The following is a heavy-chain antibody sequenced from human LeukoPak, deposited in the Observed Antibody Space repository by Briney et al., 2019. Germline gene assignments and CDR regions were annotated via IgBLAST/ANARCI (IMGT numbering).Heavy chain of an antibody. J-gene: IGHJ4*02. CDR3: TRGVGAKGGNY. CDR1: GFTFSNAW. Sequence: GGSLRLSCAASGFTFSNAWMSWVRQAPGKGLEWVGRIKSKTDGGTTDYAAPVKGRFTISRDDSKNTLYLQMNSLKTEDTAVYYCTRGVGAKGGNYWGQGTLVTVSS. D-gene: IGHD1-26*01. CDR2: IKSKTDGGTT. V-gene: IGHV3-15*01.